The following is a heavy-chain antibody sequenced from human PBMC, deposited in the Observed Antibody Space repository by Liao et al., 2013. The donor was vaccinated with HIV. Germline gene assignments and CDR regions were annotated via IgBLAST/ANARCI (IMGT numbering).Heavy chain of an antibody. V-gene: IGHV4-4*07. J-gene: IGHJ5*02. CDR1: GGSISSYY. Sequence: QVQLQESGPGLVKPSETLSLTCTVSGGSISSYYWTWIRQPAGKGLEWIGRIYSSGSANYNPSLKSRVTMSVDTSKNQFSLKLSSVTAADTAVYFCARTDQYYDFWNGYENWFDPWGPGTLVTVSS. CDR2: IYSSGSA. CDR3: ARTDQYYDFWNGYENWFDP. D-gene: IGHD3-3*01.